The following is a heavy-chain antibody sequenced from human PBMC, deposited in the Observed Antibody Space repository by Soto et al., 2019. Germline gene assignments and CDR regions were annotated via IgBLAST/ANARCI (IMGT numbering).Heavy chain of an antibody. CDR2: INSDGSST. J-gene: IGHJ4*02. CDR1: GFTFISYW. CDR3: ARGGSDGSGTEGLQ. V-gene: IGHV3-74*01. Sequence: EVQLVESGGGLVQPGGSLRLSCAASGFTFISYWMHWVRQAPGKGLLWVSRINSDGSSTSYPDSVKGRFTISRDNANNTLYLQMNRLRAEDTAVYYCARGGSDGSGTEGLQGGQGTLVTVSS. D-gene: IGHD1-26*01.